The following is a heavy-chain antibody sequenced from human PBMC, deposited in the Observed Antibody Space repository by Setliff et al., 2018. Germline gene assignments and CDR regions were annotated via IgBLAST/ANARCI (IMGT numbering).Heavy chain of an antibody. D-gene: IGHD3-9*01. CDR3: AKEPAVSLTEAVRRTYYDYAMDA. Sequence: ASVKVSCKASGYTFTYFGLSWVRQAPGQGLEWMGWISPYNGQTTYAQRFQGRITMTTDTSTDTAYMELRNLRSDDTAIYSCAKEPAVSLTEAVRRTYYDYAMDAWGQGTTVTVSS. V-gene: IGHV1-18*01. CDR1: GYTFTYFG. J-gene: IGHJ6*02. CDR2: ISPYNGQT.